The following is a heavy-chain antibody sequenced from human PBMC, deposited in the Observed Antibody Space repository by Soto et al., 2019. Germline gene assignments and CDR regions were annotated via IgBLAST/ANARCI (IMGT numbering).Heavy chain of an antibody. CDR1: GFTFSSYA. CDR3: ARGRDASLVPIWFDP. J-gene: IGHJ5*02. D-gene: IGHD2-2*02. Sequence: GGSLRLSCAASGFTFSSYAMHWVRQAPGKGLEWVAVISYDGSNKYYADSVKGRFTISRDNSKNTLYLQMNSLRAEDTAVYYCARGRDASLVPIWFDPRGQGTLVTVSS. V-gene: IGHV3-30-3*01. CDR2: ISYDGSNK.